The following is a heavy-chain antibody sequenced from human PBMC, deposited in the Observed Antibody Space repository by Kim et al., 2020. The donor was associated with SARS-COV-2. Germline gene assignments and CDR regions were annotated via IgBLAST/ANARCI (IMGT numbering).Heavy chain of an antibody. CDR3: ARVQGYCSSTSCYTFWVDP. V-gene: IGHV4-59*13. Sequence: SETLSLTCTVSGGSISSYYWSWIRQPPGKGLEWIGYIYYSGSTNYNPSLKSRVTISVDTSKNQFSLKLSSVTAADTAVYYCARVQGYCSSTSCYTFWVDP. J-gene: IGHJ5*02. CDR1: GGSISSYY. CDR2: IYYSGST. D-gene: IGHD2-2*02.